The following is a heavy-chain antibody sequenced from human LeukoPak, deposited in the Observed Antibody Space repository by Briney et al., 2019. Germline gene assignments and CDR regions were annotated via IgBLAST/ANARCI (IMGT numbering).Heavy chain of an antibody. CDR3: ARGYRYCSGGSCYEGAFDI. V-gene: IGHV3-30*04. CDR2: ISYDGSNK. D-gene: IGHD2-15*01. J-gene: IGHJ3*02. CDR1: GFTFSSYA. Sequence: GGSLRLSCAASGFTFSSYAMHWVRQAPGKGLEWVAVISYDGSNKYYADSVKGRFTISRDNSKNTLYLQMNSLRAEDTAVYYCARGYRYCSGGSCYEGAFDIWAKGQWSPSLQ.